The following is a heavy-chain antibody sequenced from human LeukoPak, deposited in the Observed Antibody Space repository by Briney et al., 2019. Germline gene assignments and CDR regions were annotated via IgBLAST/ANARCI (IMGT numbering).Heavy chain of an antibody. CDR3: ARGGNVDIVATTGDY. J-gene: IGHJ4*02. CDR1: GFTFSSYE. Sequence: GGSLRLSCAASGFTFSSYEMNWVRQAPGKGLEWVSYISSSGSTIYYADSVKGRFTISRDNAKNSLYLQMNSLRAEDTAVYYCARGGNVDIVATTGDYWGQGTLVTVSS. V-gene: IGHV3-48*03. D-gene: IGHD5-12*01. CDR2: ISSSGSTI.